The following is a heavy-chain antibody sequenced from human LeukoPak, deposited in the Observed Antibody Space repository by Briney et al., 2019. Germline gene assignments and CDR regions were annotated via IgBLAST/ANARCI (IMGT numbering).Heavy chain of an antibody. D-gene: IGHD6-19*01. V-gene: IGHV4-39*07. CDR3: AVELRGWYGGWFDP. CDR1: GGSISSSSYY. Sequence: SETLSLTCTVSGGSISSSSYYWGWIRQPPGKGLEWIGSIYYSGSTYYNPSLKSRVTISVDTSKNQFSLKLSSVTAADTAVYYCAVELRGWYGGWFDPWGQGTLVTVSS. CDR2: IYYSGST. J-gene: IGHJ5*02.